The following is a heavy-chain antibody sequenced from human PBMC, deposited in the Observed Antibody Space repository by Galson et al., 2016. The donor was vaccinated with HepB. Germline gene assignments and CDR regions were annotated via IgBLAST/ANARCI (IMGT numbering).Heavy chain of an antibody. CDR1: GFTFTSYS. D-gene: IGHD4-17*01. CDR3: ARDSDYGDDIVDP. V-gene: IGHV1-46*01. J-gene: IGHJ5*02. CDR2: INPSGGST. Sequence: SVKVSCKASGFTFTSYSIHWVRQAPGQGLEWMGIINPSGGSTRFAQRFKGRVTMTRDTSTTTVYMQLSSLRSDDTAIYYCARDSDYGDDIVDPWGQGTLVTVSS.